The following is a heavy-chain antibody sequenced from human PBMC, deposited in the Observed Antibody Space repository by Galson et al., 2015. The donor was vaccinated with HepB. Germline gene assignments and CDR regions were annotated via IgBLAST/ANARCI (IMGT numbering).Heavy chain of an antibody. J-gene: IGHJ5*01. Sequence: TLSLTCTVSSGSISSGGYYWNWIRQHPGKGLEWIGYIYYSGSTYYNPSLKSRITISVDTSKNQFSLKLSSVTAADTAVYYCAGGPLATASVPWFDSWGQGTLVTVSS. D-gene: IGHD6-13*01. CDR2: IYYSGST. CDR3: AGGPLATASVPWFDS. V-gene: IGHV4-31*03. CDR1: SGSISSGGYY.